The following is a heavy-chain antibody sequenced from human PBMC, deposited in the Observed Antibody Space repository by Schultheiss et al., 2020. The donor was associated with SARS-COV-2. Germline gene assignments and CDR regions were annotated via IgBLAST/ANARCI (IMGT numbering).Heavy chain of an antibody. J-gene: IGHJ4*02. D-gene: IGHD3-9*01. CDR2: IRSKAYGGTT. CDR1: GFTFGDYA. V-gene: IGHV3-49*03. CDR3: TRVYYDILTGYPYYFDY. Sequence: GESLKISCTASGFTFGDYAMSWFRQAPGKGLEWVGFIRSKAYGGTTEYAASVKGRFTISRDDSKSIAYLQMNSLKTEDTAVYYCTRVYYDILTGYPYYFDYWGQGTLVTVSS.